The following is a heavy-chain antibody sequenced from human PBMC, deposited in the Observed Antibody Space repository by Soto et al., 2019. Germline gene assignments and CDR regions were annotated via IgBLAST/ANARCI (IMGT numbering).Heavy chain of an antibody. Sequence: GESLKISCKGSGYSFSNYWIGWVRQMPGKGLEWMGIIYPGDSDTRYSPSFQGHVTISADKSINTAYLQWSSLRASDTAMYYCARQKITEIALDVWGQGTTVTVSS. CDR3: ARQKITEIALDV. D-gene: IGHD1-20*01. CDR1: GYSFSNYW. J-gene: IGHJ6*02. V-gene: IGHV5-51*01. CDR2: IYPGDSDT.